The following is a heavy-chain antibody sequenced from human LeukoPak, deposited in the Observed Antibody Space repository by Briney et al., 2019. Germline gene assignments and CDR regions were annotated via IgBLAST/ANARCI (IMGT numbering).Heavy chain of an antibody. CDR1: GFTFSSYA. CDR3: AKRDTTYYYWYMDV. J-gene: IGHJ6*03. D-gene: IGHD1-1*01. Sequence: PGGSLRLSCAASGFTFSSYAMSWVRQAPGKGLEWVSAISGSGGSTYYADSVKGRFTISRNNSNNTPYLQMNSLSAEDTAVYYCAKRDTTYYYWYMDVWGKGTTVTVSS. V-gene: IGHV3-23*01. CDR2: ISGSGGST.